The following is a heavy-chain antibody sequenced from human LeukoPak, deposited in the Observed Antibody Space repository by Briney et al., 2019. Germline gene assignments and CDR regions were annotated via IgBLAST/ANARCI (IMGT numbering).Heavy chain of an antibody. V-gene: IGHV4-31*03. D-gene: IGHD3-3*01. Sequence: SETLSLTCTVSGGSISSGGYYWSWIRQHPGKGLEWIGYIYYSGSTYYNPSLKSRVTISVDTSKNQFSLKLSSVTAADTAVYYCARLNYDLVDFWGQGTLVTVSS. CDR2: IYYSGST. CDR3: ARLNYDLVDF. J-gene: IGHJ4*02. CDR1: GGSISSGGYY.